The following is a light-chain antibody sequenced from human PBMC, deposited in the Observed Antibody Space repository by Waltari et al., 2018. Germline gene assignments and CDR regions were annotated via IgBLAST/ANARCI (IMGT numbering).Light chain of an antibody. CDR1: NSNIRRHI. J-gene: IGLJ3*02. CDR3: ASWDYSLNGVL. CDR2: SNS. V-gene: IGLV1-44*01. Sequence: QSVLTQPPSASGTPGPRLTNSCSASNSNIRRHISNWYQQLPGTAPKLLIYSNSQRPSGVPDRFSGSKSGTSASLAISGLQSEDEADYYCASWDYSLNGVLYGGGTKLTVL.